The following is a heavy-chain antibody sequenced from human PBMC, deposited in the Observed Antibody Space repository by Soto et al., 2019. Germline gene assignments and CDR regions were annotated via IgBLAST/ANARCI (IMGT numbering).Heavy chain of an antibody. CDR1: VYTLPCYH. CDR3: GRRSRTAEEYGMDV. D-gene: IGHD2-2*01. J-gene: IGHJ6*02. CDR2: INPSGGST. Sequence: ASVKVSCKASVYTLPCYHIDGVGQALGQGLEWIGIINPSGGSTSYGQKFQGRVTMTRDTLTRPVYMELSSVIYEDTTVYCCGRRSRTAEEYGMDVWGQGTTVTVSS. V-gene: IGHV1-46*01.